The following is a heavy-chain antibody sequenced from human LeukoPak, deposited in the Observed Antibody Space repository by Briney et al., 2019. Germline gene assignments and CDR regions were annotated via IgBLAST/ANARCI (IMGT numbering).Heavy chain of an antibody. Sequence: GGSLRLSCAASGFRFSDFAMSWVRQAPGKGLGCVSVISGSGGRTYFAESVKARFTISRDNSKNTLYLQMNSLTADDTAVHYCSKGHSDFGTGFDLWGQGTLVTVS. CDR2: ISGSGGRT. J-gene: IGHJ4*02. CDR3: SKGHSDFGTGFDL. D-gene: IGHD4-17*01. CDR1: GFRFSDFA. V-gene: IGHV3-23*01.